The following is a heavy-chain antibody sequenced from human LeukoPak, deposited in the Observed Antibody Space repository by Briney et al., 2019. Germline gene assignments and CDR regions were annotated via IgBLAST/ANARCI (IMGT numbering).Heavy chain of an antibody. CDR2: ISGSGGST. Sequence: QTGGSLRLSCAASGFTFSSCAMSWVRQAPGKGLEWVSAISGSGGSTYYADSVKGRFTISRDNSKNTLYLQMNSLRAEDTAVYYCANTASIAVAGGTTDAFDIWGQGTMVTVSS. CDR1: GFTFSSCA. CDR3: ANTASIAVAGGTTDAFDI. D-gene: IGHD6-19*01. J-gene: IGHJ3*02. V-gene: IGHV3-23*01.